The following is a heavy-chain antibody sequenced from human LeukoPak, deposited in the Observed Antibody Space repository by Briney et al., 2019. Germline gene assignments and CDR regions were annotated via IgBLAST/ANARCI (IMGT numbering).Heavy chain of an antibody. V-gene: IGHV4-61*01. D-gene: IGHD1-26*01. Sequence: SETLSLTCTVSGGSFSSGSYYWSWLRQPPGKGLEWIGYIYYSGSTNYNPSLKSRVTISVDTSKNQFSLKLSSVTAADTAVYYCARDNGSGSHFDYWGQGTLVTVSS. J-gene: IGHJ4*02. CDR2: IYYSGST. CDR1: GGSFSSGSYY. CDR3: ARDNGSGSHFDY.